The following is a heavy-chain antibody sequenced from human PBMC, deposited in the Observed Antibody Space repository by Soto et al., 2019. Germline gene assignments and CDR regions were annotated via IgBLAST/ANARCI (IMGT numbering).Heavy chain of an antibody. J-gene: IGHJ4*02. Sequence: QITLKESGPTLVKPTQTLTLTCTFSGFSLSTSGLGVGWIRQPPGKALEWLALIYWDDDKRFSPSLKSRLTIXKXTXXNQVVLTMTNMDPVDTATYYCSHTLYTGYGYYFDYWGQGTLVTVSS. CDR2: IYWDDDK. CDR1: GFSLSTSGLG. V-gene: IGHV2-5*02. CDR3: SHTLYTGYGYYFDY. D-gene: IGHD5-12*01.